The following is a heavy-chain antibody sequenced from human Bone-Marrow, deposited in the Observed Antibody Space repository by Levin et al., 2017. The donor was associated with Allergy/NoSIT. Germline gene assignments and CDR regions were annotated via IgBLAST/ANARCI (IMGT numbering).Heavy chain of an antibody. CDR3: AKTADQEQKAKDIVVVPAAIVPDY. CDR1: GFTFSSYA. V-gene: IGHV3-23*01. J-gene: IGHJ4*02. Sequence: PGGSLRLSCAASGFTFSSYAMSWVRQAPGKGLEWVSAISGSGGSTYYADSVKGRFTISRDNSKNTLYLQMNSLRAEDTAVYYCAKTADQEQKAKDIVVVPAAIVPDYWGQGTLVTVSS. CDR2: ISGSGGST. D-gene: IGHD2-2*01.